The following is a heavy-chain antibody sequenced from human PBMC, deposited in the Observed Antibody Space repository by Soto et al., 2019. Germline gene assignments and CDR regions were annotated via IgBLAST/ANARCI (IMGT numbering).Heavy chain of an antibody. CDR2: IYYSGST. CDR3: ARGSVVAATLFDY. CDR1: GGSISSGGYY. D-gene: IGHD2-15*01. Sequence: QVQLQESGPGLVKPSQTLSLTCTVSGGSISSGGYYWSWIRQHPGKGLEWIGYIYYSGSTYYNPYLKSLVTXSXYXXTNQFSLKLRSVTAADTAVYYCARGSVVAATLFDYWGQGTLVTVSS. V-gene: IGHV4-31*01. J-gene: IGHJ4*02.